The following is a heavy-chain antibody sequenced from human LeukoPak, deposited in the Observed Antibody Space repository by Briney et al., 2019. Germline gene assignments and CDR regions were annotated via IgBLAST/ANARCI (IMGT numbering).Heavy chain of an antibody. J-gene: IGHJ4*02. CDR1: GFTFSSYS. CDR3: ARWGATYYDILTGYFPPDY. Sequence: GGSLRLSCAASGFTFSSYSMNWVRQAPGKGLEWVSSISSSSSYIYYADSVKGRFTISRDNAKNSLYLQMNSLRAEDTAVYYCARWGATYYDILTGYFPPDYWGQGTLVTVSS. V-gene: IGHV3-21*01. D-gene: IGHD3-9*01. CDR2: ISSSSSYI.